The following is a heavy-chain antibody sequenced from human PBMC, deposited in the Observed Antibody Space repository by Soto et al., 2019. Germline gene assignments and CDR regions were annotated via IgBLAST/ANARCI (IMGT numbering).Heavy chain of an antibody. CDR1: GGSISSYY. CDR3: ARLRQNVSGYYSYYYGMDV. J-gene: IGHJ6*02. D-gene: IGHD3-22*01. CDR2: IYYSGST. Sequence: SETLSLTCTVSGGSISSYYWSWIRQSPGRGLEWIGYIYYSGSTNYNPSLKSRVTISIDTSKNQFSLKLNSVTAADTAVYYCARLRQNVSGYYSYYYGMDVWGQGTTVTVSS. V-gene: IGHV4-59*01.